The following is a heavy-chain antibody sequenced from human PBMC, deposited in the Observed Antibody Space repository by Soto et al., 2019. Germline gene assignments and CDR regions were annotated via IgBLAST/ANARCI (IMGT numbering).Heavy chain of an antibody. Sequence: QVQLQESGPGLVKPSQTLSLTCTVSGGSISSGGYYWSWIRQHPGKGLEWIGYIYYSGSTYYNPSLKVRVTISVDTSKHQFSLKLSSVTAADTAVYYCARSSTSANYFDYWGQGTLVTVSS. CDR3: ARSSTSANYFDY. CDR2: IYYSGST. CDR1: GGSISSGGYY. J-gene: IGHJ4*02. D-gene: IGHD2-2*01. V-gene: IGHV4-31*03.